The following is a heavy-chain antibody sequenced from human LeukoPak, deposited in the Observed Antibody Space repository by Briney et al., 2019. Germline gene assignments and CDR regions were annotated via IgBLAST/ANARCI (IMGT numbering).Heavy chain of an antibody. Sequence: SSETLSLTCAVSGGSISSGGYSWSWIRQPPGKGLEWIGYIYYSGSTNYNPSLKSRVTISVDTSKNQFSLKLSSVTAADTAVYYCARAAAGNHPYYYYGMDVWGQGTTVTVSS. CDR2: IYYSGST. CDR1: GGSISSGGYS. J-gene: IGHJ6*02. V-gene: IGHV4-61*08. D-gene: IGHD6-13*01. CDR3: ARAAAGNHPYYYYGMDV.